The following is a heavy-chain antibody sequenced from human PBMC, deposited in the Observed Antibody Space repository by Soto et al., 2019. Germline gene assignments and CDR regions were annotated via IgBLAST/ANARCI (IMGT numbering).Heavy chain of an antibody. V-gene: IGHV3-33*01. CDR1: GFTISTYG. CDR2: IWFDGRNK. Sequence: QVQLVESGGGVVQPGTSLRLSCAASGFTISTYGMHWVRQAPGKGLEWVAVIWFDGRNKYYADSVKGRFTISRDTSKNTLYLQMNSLRVEDTAVYYCEGAAAEGWFDPWGQGTLVTVSS. D-gene: IGHD6-13*01. J-gene: IGHJ5*02. CDR3: EGAAAEGWFDP.